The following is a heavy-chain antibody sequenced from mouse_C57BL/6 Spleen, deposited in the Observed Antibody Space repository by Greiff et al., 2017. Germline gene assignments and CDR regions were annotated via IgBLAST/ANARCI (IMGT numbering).Heavy chain of an antibody. CDR1: GFSLTSYG. CDR3: ARNGVLRSGYFDY. D-gene: IGHD1-1*01. J-gene: IGHJ2*01. Sequence: VQLQESGPGLVQPSQSLSITCAVSGFSLTSYGVHWVRQSPGKGLEWLGVIWSGGSTDSNAAFISRLSISTDNSKSQVFFKMNSLQADDTAIYYCARNGVLRSGYFDYWGQGTTLTVSS. CDR2: IWSGGST. V-gene: IGHV2-2*01.